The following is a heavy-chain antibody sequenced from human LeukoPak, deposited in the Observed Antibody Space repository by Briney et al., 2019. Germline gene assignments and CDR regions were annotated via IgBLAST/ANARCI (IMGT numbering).Heavy chain of an antibody. CDR3: ARGKSLSYDFWSGYYTLNWFDP. D-gene: IGHD3-3*01. Sequence: ASVKVSRKASGYTFTGYYMHWVRQAPGQGLEWMGWINPNSGGTNYAQKFQGWVTMTRDTSISTAYMELSRLRSDDTAVYYCARGKSLSYDFWSGYYTLNWFDPWGQGTLVTVSS. V-gene: IGHV1-2*04. CDR2: INPNSGGT. J-gene: IGHJ5*02. CDR1: GYTFTGYY.